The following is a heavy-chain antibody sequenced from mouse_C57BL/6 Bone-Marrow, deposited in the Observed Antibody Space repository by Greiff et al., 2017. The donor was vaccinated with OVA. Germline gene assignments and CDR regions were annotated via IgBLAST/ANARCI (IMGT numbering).Heavy chain of an antibody. V-gene: IGHV1-81*01. CDR1: GYTFTSYG. CDR2: IYPRSGNT. CDR3: AREGVPSWCAY. Sequence: VQLQQSGAELARPGASVKLSCKASGYTFTSYGISWVKQRTGQGLEWIGEIYPRSGNTYYNEKFKGKATLTADTSSSTAYMELRSLTSDDSAVYFCAREGVPSWCAYWGQGTLVTVSA. J-gene: IGHJ3*01. D-gene: IGHD2-14*01.